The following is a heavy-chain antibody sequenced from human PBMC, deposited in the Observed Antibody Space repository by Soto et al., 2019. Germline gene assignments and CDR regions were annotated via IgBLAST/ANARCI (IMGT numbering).Heavy chain of an antibody. CDR1: GFRFTRYW. V-gene: IGHV5-10-1*01. CDR2: IDPSDSYT. Sequence: GESLKISCTVSGFRFTRYWISWVRQLAGKGLGWMGRIDPSDSYTNYSPSFQGHVTISADKSISTAYLQWSSLKASDTAMYYCARHAGAARPYLDYYYYGMDVWGQGTKVTVSS. CDR3: ARHAGAARPYLDYYYYGMDV. D-gene: IGHD6-6*01. J-gene: IGHJ6*02.